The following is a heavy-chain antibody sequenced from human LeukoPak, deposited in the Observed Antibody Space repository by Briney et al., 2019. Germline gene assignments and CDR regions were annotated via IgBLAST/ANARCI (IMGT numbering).Heavy chain of an antibody. Sequence: ASVKVSCKASGGTFSSYAISWVRQAPGQGLEWMGWINPNSGGTKYAQKFQGRATMTRDTSISSAYMEVSRLRSDDTAVYYCARENTNLDYWGQGTLVTVSS. CDR2: INPNSGGT. J-gene: IGHJ4*02. V-gene: IGHV1-2*02. CDR1: GGTFSSYA. CDR3: ARENTNLDY.